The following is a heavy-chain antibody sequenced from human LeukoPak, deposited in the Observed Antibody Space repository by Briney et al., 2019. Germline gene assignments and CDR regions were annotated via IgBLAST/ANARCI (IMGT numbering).Heavy chain of an antibody. CDR2: IIPIFGTA. J-gene: IGHJ5*02. D-gene: IGHD2-2*01. CDR1: GGTFSSYA. Sequence: SVKVSCKASGGTFSSYAISWVRQAPGQGLEWMGGIIPIFGTANYAQKFQGRVTITADESTSTAYMELSSLRSEDTAVYYCARDREYCSSTSCYNWFDPWGQGTLVTVSS. CDR3: ARDREYCSSTSCYNWFDP. V-gene: IGHV1-69*01.